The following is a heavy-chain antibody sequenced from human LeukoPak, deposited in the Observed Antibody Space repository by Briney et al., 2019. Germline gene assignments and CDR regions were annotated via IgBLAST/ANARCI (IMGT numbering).Heavy chain of an antibody. CDR2: IKQDGSEK. CDR3: ARDDCSSISCYHNWFDP. CDR1: GFTFSSYW. V-gene: IGHV3-7*01. D-gene: IGHD2-2*01. J-gene: IGHJ5*02. Sequence: GGSLRLSCAASGFTFSSYWISWVRQAPGKGLEWVANIKQDGSEKYYVDSVEGRFTIPRDNAKNSLYLQMNSLRAEDTAVYYCARDDCSSISCYHNWFDPWGQGTLVTVSS.